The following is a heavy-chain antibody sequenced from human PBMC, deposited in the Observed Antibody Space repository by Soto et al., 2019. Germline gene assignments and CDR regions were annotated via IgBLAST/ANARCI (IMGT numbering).Heavy chain of an antibody. CDR3: SICPNLRNHLLPMGG. V-gene: IGHV1-69*01. D-gene: IGHD2-15*01. Sequence: QVQLVQSGAEVKKPGSSVKVSCKASGGTFRTFFFNWVRQAPGQGLEYMGGFIPMFGTANYAQKFQGRVTITADESTGNAYQEFERLESEDTAGYFWSICPNLRNHLLPMGGWGPG. J-gene: IGHJ6*02. CDR2: FIPMFGTA. CDR1: GGTFRTFF.